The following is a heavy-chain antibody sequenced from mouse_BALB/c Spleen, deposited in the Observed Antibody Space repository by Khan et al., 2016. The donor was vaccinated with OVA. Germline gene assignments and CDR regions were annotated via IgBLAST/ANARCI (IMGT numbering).Heavy chain of an antibody. V-gene: IGHV3-2*02. Sequence: EVKLEESGPGLVKPSQSLSLTCTVTGYSITSDYAWNWIRQFPGNKLEWMGYISYSGSTSYNPSLKSRISITRDTSKNQFFLQLNSVTTEDTATNYCAKRGGGYYGAMDYWGQGTSVTVSS. D-gene: IGHD2-3*01. CDR1: GYSITSDYA. CDR2: ISYSGST. CDR3: AKRGGGYYGAMDY. J-gene: IGHJ4*01.